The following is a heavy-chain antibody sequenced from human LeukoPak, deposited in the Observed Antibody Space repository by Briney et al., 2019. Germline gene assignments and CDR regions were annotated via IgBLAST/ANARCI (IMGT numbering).Heavy chain of an antibody. V-gene: IGHV4-34*01. CDR3: ASPRGDDSGGYYTWYFHH. Sequence: SETLSLTCAVYGGSFSGYYWSWIRQPPGKGLEWIGEINHSGSTNYNPSLKSRVTISVDTSKNQFSLKPSSVTAADTAVYFCASPRGDDSGGYYTWYFHHWGQGILVTVSS. CDR2: INHSGST. J-gene: IGHJ1*01. CDR1: GGSFSGYY. D-gene: IGHD3-22*01.